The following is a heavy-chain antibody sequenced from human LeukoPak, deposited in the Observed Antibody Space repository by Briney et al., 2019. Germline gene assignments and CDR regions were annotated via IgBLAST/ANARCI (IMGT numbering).Heavy chain of an antibody. CDR1: GFTFSSYG. V-gene: IGHV3-30*18. D-gene: IGHD5-18*01. J-gene: IGHJ4*02. Sequence: GGSLRLSCAASGFTFSSYGMHWVRQAPGKGLEWVAVISYDGSNKYYADSVKGRFTISRDNSKNTLYLQMNSLRAEDTAVYYCAKDVEGGYSYGLFDYWGQGTLVTVSS. CDR2: ISYDGSNK. CDR3: AKDVEGGYSYGLFDY.